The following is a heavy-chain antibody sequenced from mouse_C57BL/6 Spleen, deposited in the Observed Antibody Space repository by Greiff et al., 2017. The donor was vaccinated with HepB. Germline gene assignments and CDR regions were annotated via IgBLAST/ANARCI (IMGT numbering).Heavy chain of an antibody. CDR1: GYTFTSYW. CDR2: INPSNGGT. D-gene: IGHD2-3*01. CDR3: ARRVIYDGYFFYFDY. V-gene: IGHV1-53*01. J-gene: IGHJ2*01. Sequence: QVQLQQPGPELVKPGASVKLSCKASGYTFTSYWMHWVKQRPGQGLEWIGNINPSNGGTNYNEKFKSKATLTVDKSSSTAYMQLSSLTSEDSAVYYCARRVIYDGYFFYFDYWGQGTTLTVSS.